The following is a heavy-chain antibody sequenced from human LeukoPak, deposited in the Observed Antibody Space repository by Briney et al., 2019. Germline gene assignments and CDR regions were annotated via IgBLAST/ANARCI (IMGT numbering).Heavy chain of an antibody. D-gene: IGHD6-13*01. CDR3: ARGGGYTSSWYLEAFDI. CDR1: GFTFSDYY. Sequence: GGSLRLSCAASGFTFSDYYMSWIRQAPGRGLEWVSYISNSGNTIYYPDSVEGRFTISRDNAKNSLYLQMSSLRAEDTAVYYCARGGGYTSSWYLEAFDIWGQGTMVTVSS. J-gene: IGHJ3*02. V-gene: IGHV3-11*04. CDR2: ISNSGNTI.